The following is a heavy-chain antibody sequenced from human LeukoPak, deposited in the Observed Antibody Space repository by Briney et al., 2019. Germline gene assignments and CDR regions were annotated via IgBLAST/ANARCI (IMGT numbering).Heavy chain of an antibody. CDR2: ISAYNGNT. J-gene: IGHJ3*02. Sequence: ASVKVSCKASGYTFTSYGISWVRQAPGRGLEWMGWISAYNGNTNYAQKLQGRVTMTTDTSTSTAYMELRSLRSDDTAVYYCARDVPVEMATIAAFDIWGQGTMVTVSS. CDR1: GYTFTSYG. CDR3: ARDVPVEMATIAAFDI. D-gene: IGHD5-24*01. V-gene: IGHV1-18*01.